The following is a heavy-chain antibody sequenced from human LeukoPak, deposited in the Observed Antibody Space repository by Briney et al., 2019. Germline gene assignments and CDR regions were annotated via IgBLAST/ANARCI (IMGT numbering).Heavy chain of an antibody. CDR3: ARDRWELSGPYFDY. CDR1: GFTFSDYY. Sequence: GGSLRLSCAASGFTFSDYYMSWIRQAPGKGLEWVSSISSSSSYIYYADSVKGRFTISRDNAKNSLYLQMNSLRAEDTAVYYCARDRWELSGPYFDYWGQGTLVTVSS. V-gene: IGHV3-11*06. J-gene: IGHJ4*02. D-gene: IGHD1-26*01. CDR2: ISSSSSYI.